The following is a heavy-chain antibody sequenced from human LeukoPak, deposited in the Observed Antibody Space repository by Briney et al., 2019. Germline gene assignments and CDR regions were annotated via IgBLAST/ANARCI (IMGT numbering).Heavy chain of an antibody. V-gene: IGHV3-48*01. CDR3: ARAAQPGFDP. CDR2: ISSGSGTI. Sequence: GGSLRLSCGASGLTFSTYSMNWVRQAPGKGLEWVSYISSGSGTIYYADSVKGRFTISRDNAKNSLYLQMNSLRAEDTAVYYCARAAQPGFDPWGQGTLVTVSS. D-gene: IGHD1-14*01. CDR1: GLTFSTYS. J-gene: IGHJ5*02.